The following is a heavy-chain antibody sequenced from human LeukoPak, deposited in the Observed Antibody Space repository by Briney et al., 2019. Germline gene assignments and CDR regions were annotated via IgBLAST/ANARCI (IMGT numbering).Heavy chain of an antibody. CDR1: GGSFRGYH. D-gene: IGHD6-19*01. Sequence: SETLSLTCAVYGGSFRGYHWSWIRQSPGKGLEWIGEITDSGDTNYNPSLKSRVTIAVDTSKNQFSLRLSSVIAADTAVYYCARGGLGPRMSLWGQGALVTVSS. CDR2: ITDSGDT. CDR3: ARGGLGPRMSL. J-gene: IGHJ4*02. V-gene: IGHV4-34*01.